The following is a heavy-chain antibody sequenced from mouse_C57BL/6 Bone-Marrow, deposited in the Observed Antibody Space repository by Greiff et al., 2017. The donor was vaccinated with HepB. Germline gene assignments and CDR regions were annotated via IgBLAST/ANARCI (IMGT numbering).Heavy chain of an antibody. D-gene: IGHD1-1*01. Sequence: DVKLVESGGGLVQPGGSLKLSCAASGFTFSDYYMYWVRQTPEKRLEWVAYISNGGGSTYYPDTVKGRFTISRDNAKNTLYLQMSRLKSEDTAMYYCARQGYYGSSYCYAMDYWGQGTSVTVSS. V-gene: IGHV5-12*01. CDR1: GFTFSDYY. CDR3: ARQGYYGSSYCYAMDY. J-gene: IGHJ4*01. CDR2: ISNGGGST.